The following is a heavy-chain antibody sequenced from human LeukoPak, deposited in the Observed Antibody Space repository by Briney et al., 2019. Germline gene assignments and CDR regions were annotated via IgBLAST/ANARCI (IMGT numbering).Heavy chain of an antibody. D-gene: IGHD2-2*01. CDR1: GFTFSSYS. Sequence: GGSLRLSCAASGFTFSSYSMNWVRQAPGKGLEWVSSISSSSSYIYYADSVKGRFTISRDNAKNSLYLQMNSLRAEDTAVYYCARDFVVAAGEYNRFDPWGQGTLVTVSS. J-gene: IGHJ5*02. CDR3: ARDFVVAAGEYNRFDP. V-gene: IGHV3-21*01. CDR2: ISSSSSYI.